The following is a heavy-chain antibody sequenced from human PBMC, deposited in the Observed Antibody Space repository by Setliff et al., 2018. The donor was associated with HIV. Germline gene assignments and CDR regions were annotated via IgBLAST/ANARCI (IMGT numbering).Heavy chain of an antibody. J-gene: IGHJ6*02. CDR3: ARAEIRPQGPYYYGMDV. CDR1: GFSFLDYA. Sequence: GASVKVSCKPSGFSFLDYAVHWLRQAPGQSLEWMGWINAGSGDIQSSLKFQGRVTITWDTLTSTAYMELKRLRPEDTGIYYCARAEIRPQGPYYYGMDVWGQGTTVTVSS. V-gene: IGHV1-3*01. D-gene: IGHD3-10*01. CDR2: INAGSGDI.